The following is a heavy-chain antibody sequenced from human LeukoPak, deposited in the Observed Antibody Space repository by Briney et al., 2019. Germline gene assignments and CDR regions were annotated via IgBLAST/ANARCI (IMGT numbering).Heavy chain of an antibody. V-gene: IGHV4-34*01. CDR2: INHSGGT. D-gene: IGHD6-6*01. Sequence: SETLSLTCAVYGGSFSGYYWSWIRQPPGKGLEWIGEINHSGGTNSTPSLKSRVTMSLDTSKNQFSLKLTSVTAADTAVYYCARGSIAARLGNFWGQGTLVTVS. CDR3: ARGSIAARLGNF. J-gene: IGHJ4*02. CDR1: GGSFSGYY.